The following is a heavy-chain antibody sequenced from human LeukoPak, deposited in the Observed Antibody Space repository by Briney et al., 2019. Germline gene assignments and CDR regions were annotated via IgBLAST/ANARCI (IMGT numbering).Heavy chain of an antibody. CDR1: GFTFSSYS. CDR2: ISSSSSYI. J-gene: IGHJ4*02. D-gene: IGHD3-22*01. Sequence: GSLRLSCAASGFTFSSYSMNWVRQAPGKGLEWVSSISSSSSYIYYADSVKGRFTISRDNAKNSLYLQMNSLRAEDTAVYYCARMDSSGYYSAPYFDYWGQGTLVTVSS. V-gene: IGHV3-21*01. CDR3: ARMDSSGYYSAPYFDY.